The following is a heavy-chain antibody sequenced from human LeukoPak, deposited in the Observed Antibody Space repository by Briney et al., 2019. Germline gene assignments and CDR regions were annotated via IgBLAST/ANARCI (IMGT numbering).Heavy chain of an antibody. CDR2: IYTSGST. Sequence: SQTLSLTCTVSGGSISSGSYYWSWIRQPAGKGLEWIGRIYTSGSTNYNPSLKSRVTISVDTSKNLFSLKLSSVTAADTAVYYCARAAGIYYDSSGYYSGEVYNWFDPWGQGTLVTVSS. D-gene: IGHD3-22*01. J-gene: IGHJ5*02. CDR1: GGSISSGSYY. CDR3: ARAAGIYYDSSGYYSGEVYNWFDP. V-gene: IGHV4-61*02.